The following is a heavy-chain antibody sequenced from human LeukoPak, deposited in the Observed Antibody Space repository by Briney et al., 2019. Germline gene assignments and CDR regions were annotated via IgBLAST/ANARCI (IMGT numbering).Heavy chain of an antibody. V-gene: IGHV4-59*01. CDR3: ARVGGMTTINNAAFDM. D-gene: IGHD4-4*01. CDR1: GGSLKSYY. Sequence: PSETLSLTCTVSGGSLKSYYWNWIRQPPVKGLEWIGYIYHTGSTNYNPSLKSRITISLDTSRNQFSLKLTSVTAADTAMYYCARVGGMTTINNAAFDMWGQGTMVAVSS. CDR2: IYHTGST. J-gene: IGHJ3*02.